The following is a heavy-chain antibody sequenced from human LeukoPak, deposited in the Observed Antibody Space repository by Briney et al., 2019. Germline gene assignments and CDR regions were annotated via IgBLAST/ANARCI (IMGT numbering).Heavy chain of an antibody. V-gene: IGHV4-59*08. D-gene: IGHD2-2*01. CDR3: ARQYCSSTSCSAIYYFDY. CDR2: IYYSGST. CDR1: GGSISSYY. Sequence: PSETLSLTCTVSGGSISSYYWSWIRQPPGKGLEWIGYIYYSGSTNYNPSLKSRVTISVDTSKNQFSLKLSSVTAADTAVYYCARQYCSSTSCSAIYYFDYWGQGTLVTVSS. J-gene: IGHJ4*02.